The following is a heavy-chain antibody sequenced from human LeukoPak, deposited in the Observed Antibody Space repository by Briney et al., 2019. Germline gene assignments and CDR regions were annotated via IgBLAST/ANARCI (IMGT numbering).Heavy chain of an antibody. D-gene: IGHD2-2*01. V-gene: IGHV1-69*04. Sequence: SVKVSCKASGGTFSSYAISWVRQAPGQGREWMGRIIPILVIANYAQKFQGRVTITADKSTSTAYMELSSLRSEDTAVYYCARGPLESGYCSSTSCSGYYYGMDVWGQGTTVTVPS. CDR1: GGTFSSYA. CDR3: ARGPLESGYCSSTSCSGYYYGMDV. CDR2: IIPILVIA. J-gene: IGHJ6*02.